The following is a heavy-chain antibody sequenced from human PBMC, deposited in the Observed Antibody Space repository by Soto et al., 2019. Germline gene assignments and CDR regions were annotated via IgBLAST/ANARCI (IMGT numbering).Heavy chain of an antibody. CDR3: ARGVKYGAYSRWFDP. CDR2: MNPNSGNT. D-gene: IGHD4-17*01. V-gene: IGHV1-8*01. Sequence: QVQLVQSGAEVKKPGASVKVSCKASGYTFTSYDINWVRQATGQGLEYLGWMNPNSGNTGYVQKFQGRVTMTRDTSXGTAYRELSSLRSEDTAVYFCARGVKYGAYSRWFDPWGQGTLVTVSS. J-gene: IGHJ5*02. CDR1: GYTFTSYD.